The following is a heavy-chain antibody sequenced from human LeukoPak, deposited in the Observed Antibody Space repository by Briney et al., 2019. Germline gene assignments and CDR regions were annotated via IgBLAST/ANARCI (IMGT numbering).Heavy chain of an antibody. V-gene: IGHV4-59*03. CDR3: TKGYYEPFDC. CDR1: GGSISSYR. D-gene: IGHD3-22*01. J-gene: IGHJ4*02. Sequence: SETLSLTCNVSGGSISSYRWNWIRQPPGKGLEWIGYISYDGNTNYNPSLKSRVTLSVDTSKNQFSLNLKSVTAADTAIYYCTKGYYEPFDCRGQGTLVTVTS. CDR2: ISYDGNT.